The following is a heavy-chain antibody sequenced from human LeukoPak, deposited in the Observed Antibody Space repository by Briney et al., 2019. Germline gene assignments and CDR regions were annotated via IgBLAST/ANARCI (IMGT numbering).Heavy chain of an antibody. CDR1: GFTFSNFW. V-gene: IGHV3-7*01. J-gene: IGHJ5*02. Sequence: GGSLRLSCAASGFTFSNFWMSWVRQAPGKGLEWVANIKEDGSAKFYVDSVEGRFTISRDNAKNSLYLQMNSLRAEDTAVYYCARSQGIAAANWFDPWGQGTLVTVSS. CDR3: ARSQGIAAANWFDP. D-gene: IGHD6-13*01. CDR2: IKEDGSAK.